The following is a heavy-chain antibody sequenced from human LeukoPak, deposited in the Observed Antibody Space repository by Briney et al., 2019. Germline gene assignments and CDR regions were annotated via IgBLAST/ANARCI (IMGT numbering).Heavy chain of an antibody. V-gene: IGHV3-23*01. CDR1: GFTFSSYA. D-gene: IGHD2-21*02. CDR2: ISGSGGST. Sequence: GGSLRLSCAASGFTFSSYAMSWVRQAPGKGLEWVSAISGSGGSTYYADSVKGRFTISRDNSKNTLYLQMNSLRAEDTAVYYCAKDGGYCGGDCYFGRGYWGQGTLVTVSS. J-gene: IGHJ4*02. CDR3: AKDGGYCGGDCYFGRGY.